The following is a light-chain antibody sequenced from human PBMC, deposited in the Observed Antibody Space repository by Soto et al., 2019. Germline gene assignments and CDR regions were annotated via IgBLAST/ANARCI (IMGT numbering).Light chain of an antibody. Sequence: QAVVTQEPSFSVSPGRTVTLTCGLSSGSVSTSYYPSWYQQTLGQAPRTLIYSTNTRSSGVPDRFSGSILGNKAALTITGAQADDESDYYCVLYMGSGIWVFGGGTKLTVL. CDR3: VLYMGSGIWV. V-gene: IGLV8-61*01. CDR2: STN. CDR1: SGSVSTSYY. J-gene: IGLJ3*02.